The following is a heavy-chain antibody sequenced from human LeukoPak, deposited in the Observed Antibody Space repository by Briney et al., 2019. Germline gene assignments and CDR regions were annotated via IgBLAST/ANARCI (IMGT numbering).Heavy chain of an antibody. Sequence: ASVKVSCKASGYTFTGYYIHWVRQAPGQGLEWMGWINPHSGGTNYAQKFQGGVTMTRDTSISTAYLQWSSLKASDTAMYYCARQQSSYYYGSGSHLHYYYYYMDVWGKGTTVTISS. J-gene: IGHJ6*03. D-gene: IGHD3-10*01. CDR3: ARQQSSYYYGSGSHLHYYYYYMDV. CDR1: GYTFTGYY. V-gene: IGHV1-2*02. CDR2: INPHSGGT.